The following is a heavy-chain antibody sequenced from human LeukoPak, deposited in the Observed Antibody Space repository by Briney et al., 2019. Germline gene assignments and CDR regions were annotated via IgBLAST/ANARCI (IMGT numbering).Heavy chain of an antibody. CDR1: GFTFSDYS. V-gene: IGHV3-48*02. CDR3: SRESRY. D-gene: IGHD5/OR15-5a*01. Sequence: GGSLRLSCAASGFTFSDYSMNWVRQAPGKGLGWVSSITGSSDPIFYAASVKGRFTIPRDNAKNSLYLQMSSLRDEDTAMYYCSRESRYWGQGTLVTVSS. J-gene: IGHJ4*02. CDR2: ITGSSDPI.